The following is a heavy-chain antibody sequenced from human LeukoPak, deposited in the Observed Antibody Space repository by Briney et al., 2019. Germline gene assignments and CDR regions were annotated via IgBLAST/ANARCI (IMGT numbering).Heavy chain of an antibody. CDR3: ARGSGDYVASYCFDY. CDR1: GGSISSSSYY. CDR2: IYYSGST. D-gene: IGHD4-17*01. V-gene: IGHV4-39*01. Sequence: PSETLSLTCTVSGGSISSSSYYWGWIRQPPGKGLEWIGSIYYSGSTYYNPSLKSRVTISVDTSKNQFSLKLSSVTAADTAVYYCARGSGDYVASYCFDYWGQGTLVTVSS. J-gene: IGHJ4*02.